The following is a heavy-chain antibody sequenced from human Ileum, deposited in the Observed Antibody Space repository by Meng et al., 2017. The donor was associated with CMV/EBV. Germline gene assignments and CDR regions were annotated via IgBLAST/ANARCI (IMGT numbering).Heavy chain of an antibody. CDR3: ARVPSLDIVVVPAAIGAFYFDY. CDR2: VNPSGGGT. J-gene: IGHJ4*02. CDR1: YY. V-gene: IGHV1-2*02. D-gene: IGHD2-2*02. Sequence: YYMNWVRQAPGQGLGWMGWVNPSGGGTTYAKKFQGRVTMTRDTSISTAYMGLSRLRSDDTAVYYCARVPSLDIVVVPAAIGAFYFDYWGQGTLVTVSS.